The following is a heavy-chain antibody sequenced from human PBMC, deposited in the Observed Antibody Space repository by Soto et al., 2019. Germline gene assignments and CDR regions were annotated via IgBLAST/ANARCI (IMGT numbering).Heavy chain of an antibody. D-gene: IGHD6-13*01. CDR1: GYTFTGYY. CDR2: INPNSGGT. V-gene: IGHV1-2*04. CDR3: ARERGIAAADNYYYYGMDV. Sequence: ASVKVSCKASGYTFTGYYMHWVRQAPGQGLEWMGWINPNSGGTNYAQKFQGWVTMTRDTSISTAYMELSRLRSDDTSGYCCARERGIAAADNYYYYGMDVWGQGTTVTVSS. J-gene: IGHJ6*02.